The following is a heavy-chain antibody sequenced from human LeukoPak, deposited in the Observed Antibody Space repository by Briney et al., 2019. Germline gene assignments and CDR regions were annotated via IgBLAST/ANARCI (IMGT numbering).Heavy chain of an antibody. J-gene: IGHJ4*02. CDR1: GFTFSSYA. D-gene: IGHD3-22*01. CDR2: ISGSGGST. Sequence: PGRSLRLSCAASGFTFSSYAMSWVRQAPGKGLEWVSAISGSGGSTYYADSVKGRFTISRDNSKNTLYLQMNSLRAEDTAVYYCANDHAYYYDSSGYWSFDYWGQGTLVTVSS. V-gene: IGHV3-23*01. CDR3: ANDHAYYYDSSGYWSFDY.